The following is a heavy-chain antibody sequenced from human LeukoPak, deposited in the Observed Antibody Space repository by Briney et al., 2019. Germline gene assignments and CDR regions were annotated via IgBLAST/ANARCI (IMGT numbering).Heavy chain of an antibody. V-gene: IGHV1-2*02. Sequence: ASVKVSCKASGYTFTGYYMHWVRQAPGQGLEWMGWINPNSGGTNYAQKFQGRVTMTRGTSISTAYMELSRLRSDDTAVYYCARDFGYGDYYYGMDVWGKGTTVTISS. D-gene: IGHD4-17*01. CDR1: GYTFTGYY. J-gene: IGHJ6*04. CDR3: ARDFGYGDYYYGMDV. CDR2: INPNSGGT.